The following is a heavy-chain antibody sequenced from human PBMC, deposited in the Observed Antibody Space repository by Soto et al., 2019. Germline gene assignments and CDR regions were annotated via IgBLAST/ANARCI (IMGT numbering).Heavy chain of an antibody. D-gene: IGHD1-26*01. CDR1: GGSFSAYY. CDR3: ARQRPTDGRWEFANYYGMDV. V-gene: IGHV4-34*12. CDR2: IIHSEST. J-gene: IGHJ6*02. Sequence: PSETLSLTCAVYGGSFSAYYWSWVRQPPGKGLEWIGEIIHSESTKYNPSLKSRVTISVDTSKNQFSLKLSSVTAADTAVYYCARQRPTDGRWEFANYYGMDVCGQGTPVTVSS.